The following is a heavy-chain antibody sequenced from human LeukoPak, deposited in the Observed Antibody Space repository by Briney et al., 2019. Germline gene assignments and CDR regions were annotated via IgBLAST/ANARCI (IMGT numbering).Heavy chain of an antibody. CDR1: GFTFSSYS. J-gene: IGHJ4*02. Sequence: GGSLRLSCAASGFTFSSYSMNWVRQAPGKGPEWVSFISSSSSTIYYADSVKGRFTISRDNAKNSLYLQMNSLRAEDTAVYYCAREIGGYSYGYDYWGQGTLVTVSS. CDR3: AREIGGYSYGYDY. V-gene: IGHV3-48*04. D-gene: IGHD5-18*01. CDR2: ISSSSSTI.